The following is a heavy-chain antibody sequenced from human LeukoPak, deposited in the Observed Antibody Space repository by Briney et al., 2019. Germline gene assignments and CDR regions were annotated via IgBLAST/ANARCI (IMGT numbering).Heavy chain of an antibody. Sequence: GGSLRLSCAPSGFTFGNTWMGWVRPAPGKGLEWVANISTDGSDKYYVDSVRGRFTISRDNAQNSVNLQMNSLRAEDWAVYYCGRWGVNAGLDRWGQGTLVSVSS. CDR3: GRWGVNAGLDR. CDR2: ISTDGSDK. CDR1: GFTFGNTW. V-gene: IGHV3-7*01. D-gene: IGHD3-10*01. J-gene: IGHJ5*02.